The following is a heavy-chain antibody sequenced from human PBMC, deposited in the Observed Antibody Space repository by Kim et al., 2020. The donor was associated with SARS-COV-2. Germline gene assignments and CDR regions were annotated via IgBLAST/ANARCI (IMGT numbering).Heavy chain of an antibody. CDR1: GGSFSGYY. V-gene: IGHV4-34*01. CDR3: ARGRKYYERIYDYGMDA. D-gene: IGHD3-22*01. CDR2: INHSGST. J-gene: IGHJ6*02. Sequence: SETLSLTCAVYGGSFSGYYWSWIRQPPGKGLEWIWEINHSGSTNYNPSLKSRVTISVDTSKNQFSLKLSSVTAADTAVYYCARGRKYYERIYDYGMDAWGEGDTVTVSS.